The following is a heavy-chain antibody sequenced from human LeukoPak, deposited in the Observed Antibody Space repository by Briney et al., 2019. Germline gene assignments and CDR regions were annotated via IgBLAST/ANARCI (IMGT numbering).Heavy chain of an antibody. CDR3: AKDDQVVPAAFSY. V-gene: IGHV3-23*01. D-gene: IGHD2-2*01. CDR2: ISGSGGST. CDR1: GFTFSSYD. J-gene: IGHJ4*02. Sequence: PGRSLRLSCAASGFTFSSYDMSWVRRAPGKGLEWVSAISGSGGSTYYADSVKGRFTISRDNSKNTVYLHMNSLRAEDTAVYYCAKDDQVVPAAFSYWGQGTLVTISS.